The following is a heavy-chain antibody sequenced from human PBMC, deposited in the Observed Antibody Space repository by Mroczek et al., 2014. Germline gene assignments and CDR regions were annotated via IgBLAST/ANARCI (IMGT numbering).Heavy chain of an antibody. V-gene: IGHV3-30*18. D-gene: IGHD1-26*01. J-gene: IGHJ4*02. CDR2: ISYDGSNK. CDR1: GFTFSSYG. CDR3: AKSGPPPGHYSGRQEFDY. Sequence: QVQLVQSGGGVVQPGRSLRLSCAASGFTFSSYGMHWVRQAPGKGLEWVAVISYDGSNKYYADSVKGRFTISRDNSKNTLYLQMNSLRAEDTAVYYCAKSGPPPGHYSGRQEFDYWGQGTLVTVSS.